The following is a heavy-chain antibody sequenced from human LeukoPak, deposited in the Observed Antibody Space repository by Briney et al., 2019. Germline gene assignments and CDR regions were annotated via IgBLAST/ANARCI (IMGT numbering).Heavy chain of an antibody. CDR1: GYTFTSYG. V-gene: IGHV1-18*01. D-gene: IGHD3-10*01. CDR2: INAYNGNT. CDR3: ANYGLLWVGEPDYYYYGMDV. Sequence: GASVKVSCKASGYTFTSYGISWVRQAPGQGLEWMGWINAYNGNTNYAQKLQGRVTMTTDTSTSTAYMELRRLRSDDTAVYYCANYGLLWVGEPDYYYYGMDVWGQGTTVTVSS. J-gene: IGHJ6*02.